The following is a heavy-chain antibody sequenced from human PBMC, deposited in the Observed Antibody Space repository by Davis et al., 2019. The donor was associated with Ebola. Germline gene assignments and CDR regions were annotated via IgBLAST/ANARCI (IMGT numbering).Heavy chain of an antibody. CDR3: ARDRPLDFFFGDYYGMDV. CDR1: GFTFSTYS. D-gene: IGHD3-16*01. Sequence: PGGSLRLSCVASGFTFSTYSMSWVRQAPGKGLEWVSSISSDRDYIYYADSAKGRFTISRDNAKNSLYLQMNSLRAEDTAVYYCARDRPLDFFFGDYYGMDVWGQGTTVTVSS. J-gene: IGHJ6*02. V-gene: IGHV3-21*01. CDR2: ISSDRDYI.